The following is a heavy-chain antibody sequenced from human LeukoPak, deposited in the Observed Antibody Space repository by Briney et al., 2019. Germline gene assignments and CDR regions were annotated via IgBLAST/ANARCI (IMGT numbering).Heavy chain of an antibody. CDR2: IYYSGST. D-gene: IGHD2-15*01. Sequence: SETLSLTCTVSGGSISSGGYYWSWVRQHPGKGLEWIGYIYYSGSTYYNPSLKSRVTISVDTSKNQFSLKLSSVTAADTAVYYCAAQDVNWFDPWGQGTLVTVSS. V-gene: IGHV4-31*03. CDR3: AAQDVNWFDP. CDR1: GGSISSGGYY. J-gene: IGHJ5*02.